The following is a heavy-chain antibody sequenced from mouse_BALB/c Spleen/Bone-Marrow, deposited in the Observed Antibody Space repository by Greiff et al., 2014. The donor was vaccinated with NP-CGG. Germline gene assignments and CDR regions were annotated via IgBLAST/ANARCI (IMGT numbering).Heavy chain of an antibody. CDR3: ARDDSWGFAY. Sequence: EVQLVESGAELVEPGASVKLSCTASGFNIKDTYMHWVKQRPEQGLEWIGRIDPANGNTKYDPKFQGKATITADTSSNTAYLQLSSLTSEDTAVYYCARDDSWGFAYWGQGTLVTVSA. J-gene: IGHJ3*01. CDR2: IDPANGNT. CDR1: GFNIKDTY. V-gene: IGHV14-3*02. D-gene: IGHD2-4*01.